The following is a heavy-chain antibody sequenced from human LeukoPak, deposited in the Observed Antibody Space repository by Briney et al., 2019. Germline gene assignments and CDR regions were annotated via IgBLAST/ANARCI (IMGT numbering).Heavy chain of an antibody. CDR3: ASLVGATRYFDY. V-gene: IGHV1-69*02. CDR2: IIPILGIA. CDR1: GGTFSSYT. D-gene: IGHD1-26*01. Sequence: SVKVSCKASGGTFSSYTISWVRQAPGQGLEWMGRIIPILGIANYAQKFQGRVTITADKSTSTAYMELSSLRSEDTAVDYCASLVGATRYFDYWGQGTLVTVSS. J-gene: IGHJ4*02.